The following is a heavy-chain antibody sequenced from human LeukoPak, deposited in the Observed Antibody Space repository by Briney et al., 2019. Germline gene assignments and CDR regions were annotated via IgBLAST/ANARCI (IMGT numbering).Heavy chain of an antibody. J-gene: IGHJ4*02. CDR2: IKQDGSEK. CDR3: ARDRARSSSSWYVVVEGPQDFDY. Sequence: GGSLRLSCAASGFTFSSYWMSWVRQAPGKGLEWVANIKQDGSEKYYVDSVKGRSTISRDNAKNSLYLQMNSLRAEDTAVYYCARDRARSSSSWYVVVEGPQDFDYRGQGTLVTVSS. CDR1: GFTFSSYW. V-gene: IGHV3-7*01. D-gene: IGHD6-13*01.